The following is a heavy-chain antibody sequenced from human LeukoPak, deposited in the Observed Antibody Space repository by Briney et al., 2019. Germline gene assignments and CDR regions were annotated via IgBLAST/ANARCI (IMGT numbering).Heavy chain of an antibody. Sequence: SETLSLTCTVSGGSISGDYWSWVRQPPGMGLEWIGYIYFSGNTKYNPSFKSRVTISVDTSKNQFSLRLTSVAAADTAVYYCAREANDAFDIWGQGTMVTVSS. V-gene: IGHV4-59*01. CDR1: GGSISGDY. J-gene: IGHJ3*02. CDR3: AREANDAFDI. CDR2: IYFSGNT.